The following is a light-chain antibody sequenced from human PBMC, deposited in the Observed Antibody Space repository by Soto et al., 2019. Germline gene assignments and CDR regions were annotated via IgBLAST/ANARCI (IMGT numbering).Light chain of an antibody. J-gene: IGLJ1*01. CDR1: SSDVGGFEY. V-gene: IGLV2-14*01. CDR3: GSITRSSTSV. CDR2: DVT. Sequence: QSVLSQPASVSGSPGQSITISCTGTSSDVGGFEYVSWYQHQPGKAPKLIIYDVTKGPSGVSNRFSGSKSGNTASLTISGIQAEDEGDYYCGSITRSSTSVFGTGTKVTVL.